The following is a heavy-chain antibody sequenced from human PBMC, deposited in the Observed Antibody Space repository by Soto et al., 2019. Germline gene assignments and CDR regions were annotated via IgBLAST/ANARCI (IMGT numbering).Heavy chain of an antibody. CDR2: IYSGGST. D-gene: IGHD1-26*01. J-gene: IGHJ4*02. V-gene: IGHV3-53*04. Sequence: GGSLRLSCAASGFTVSSNYMSWVRQAPGKGLEWVSVIYSGGSTYYADSVKGRFTISRHNSKNTLYLQMNSLRAEDTAVYYCARDHRRGGLHYFDYWGQGTLVTVSS. CDR1: GFTVSSNY. CDR3: ARDHRRGGLHYFDY.